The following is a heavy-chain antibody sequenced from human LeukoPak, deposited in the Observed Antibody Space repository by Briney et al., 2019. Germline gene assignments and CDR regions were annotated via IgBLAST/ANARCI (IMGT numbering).Heavy chain of an antibody. CDR2: IYYSGST. Sequence: SSETLSLTCTVSGGSISSGGYYWSWIRQHPGKGLEWIGYIYYSGSTYYNPSLKSRVTISVDTSKNQFSLKLSSVTAADTAVYYCARESVAAAAWFDPWGQGTLVTVSS. CDR3: ARESVAAAAWFDP. CDR1: GGSISSGGYY. D-gene: IGHD6-13*01. J-gene: IGHJ5*02. V-gene: IGHV4-31*03.